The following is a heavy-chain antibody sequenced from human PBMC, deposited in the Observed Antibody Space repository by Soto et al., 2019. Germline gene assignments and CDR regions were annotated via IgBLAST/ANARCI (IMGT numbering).Heavy chain of an antibody. CDR2: ISSSSSTI. J-gene: IGHJ4*02. D-gene: IGHD3-3*01. CDR1: GFTFSSYS. CDR3: ARESDGLRFLEWLPGFDY. V-gene: IGHV3-48*01. Sequence: GGSLRLSCAASGFTFSSYSMNWVRQAPGKGLEWVSYISSSSSTIYYADSVKGRFTISRDNAKNSLYLQMNSLRAEDTAVYYCARESDGLRFLEWLPGFDYWGQGTLVTAPQ.